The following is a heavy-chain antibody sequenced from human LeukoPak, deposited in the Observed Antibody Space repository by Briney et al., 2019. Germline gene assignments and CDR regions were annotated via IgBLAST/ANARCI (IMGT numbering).Heavy chain of an antibody. V-gene: IGHV1-69*05. Sequence: SVKVSCKASGGTLNSYAFSWVRQAPGQGLEWMGGTIAIFGTPNYAQRFQDRVSITKDESTNTVFMELSNLRSDDTAVYYCARGWDCDTTNCYLLQDWGQGTLVIVSS. J-gene: IGHJ1*01. CDR1: GGTLNSYA. D-gene: IGHD2-2*01. CDR2: TIAIFGTP. CDR3: ARGWDCDTTNCYLLQD.